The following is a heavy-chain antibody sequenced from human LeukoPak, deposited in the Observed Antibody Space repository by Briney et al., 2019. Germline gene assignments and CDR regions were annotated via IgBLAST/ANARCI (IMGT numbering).Heavy chain of an antibody. CDR3: ASPAAEYLYYFDY. V-gene: IGHV4-34*01. CDR2: INHSGST. D-gene: IGHD6-13*01. J-gene: IGHJ4*02. Sequence: SETLSLTCAVYGGPFSGYHWSWIRQPPGKGLEWIGEINHSGSTNYNPSLKSRVTISVDTSKNQFSLKLNSVTAADTAVYYCASPAAEYLYYFDYWGQGTLVTVSS. CDR1: GGPFSGYH.